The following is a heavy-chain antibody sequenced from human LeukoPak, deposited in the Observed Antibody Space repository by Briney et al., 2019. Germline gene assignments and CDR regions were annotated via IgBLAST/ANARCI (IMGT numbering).Heavy chain of an antibody. CDR2: IYYSGST. Sequence: SETLSLTCTVSGGSISSYYWSWIRQPPGKGLEWIGYIYYSGSTNYSPSLKSRVTISVDTSKNQFSLKLSSVTAADTAVYYCARWVNSFYEPWGQGTLVTVSS. J-gene: IGHJ5*02. D-gene: IGHD3-16*01. CDR3: ARWVNSFYEP. V-gene: IGHV4-59*01. CDR1: GGSISSYY.